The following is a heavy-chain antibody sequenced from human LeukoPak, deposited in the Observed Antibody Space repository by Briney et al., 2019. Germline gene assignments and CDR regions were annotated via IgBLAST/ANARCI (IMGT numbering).Heavy chain of an antibody. Sequence: PSETLSLTCSVTDYPISSGYFWGWIRQPPQKWLEWIATILHSVSTYFNPSFKSRVIVSIDASKNQFSLNLPSRTAAATAMYYCAREHCAGGYCYFLDYWGQGTLVTVSS. D-gene: IGHD3-16*02. J-gene: IGHJ4*02. CDR1: DYPISSGYF. CDR2: ILHSVST. CDR3: AREHCAGGYCYFLDY. V-gene: IGHV4-38-2*02.